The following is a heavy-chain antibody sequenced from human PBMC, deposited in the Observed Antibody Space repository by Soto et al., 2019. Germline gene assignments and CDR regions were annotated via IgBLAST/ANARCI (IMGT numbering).Heavy chain of an antibody. CDR2: ICDNGIYK. CDR3: ASFGGYSYGRLDY. V-gene: IGHV3-33*08. D-gene: IGHD5-18*01. Sequence: GGSLRLSCAASGFTFSSYAMSWVRQAPGKGLEWVAAICDNGIYKFYADSVKGRFTISRDNSKNTLYLQMNSLRAEDTAVYYCASFGGYSYGRLDYWGQGTLVTVSS. CDR1: GFTFSSYA. J-gene: IGHJ4*02.